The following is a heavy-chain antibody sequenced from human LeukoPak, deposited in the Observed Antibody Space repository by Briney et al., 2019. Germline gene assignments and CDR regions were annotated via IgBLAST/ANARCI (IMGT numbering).Heavy chain of an antibody. CDR1: RFTFSDYY. CDR3: ARGIAYCSWGFDY. V-gene: IGHV3-11*01. CDR2: ISRSGSTI. J-gene: IGHJ4*02. Sequence: GGSLRLSCAASRFTFSDYYMSWIRQAPGKGLEWVSHISRSGSTIYYVDSVKGRFTISRDNAKNSLYLQMNSLRVEDTAIYYCARGIAYCSWGFDYWGQGTLVTVSS. D-gene: IGHD6-6*01.